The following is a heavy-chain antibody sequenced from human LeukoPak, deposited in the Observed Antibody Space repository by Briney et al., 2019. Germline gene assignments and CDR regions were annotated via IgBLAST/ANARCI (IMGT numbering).Heavy chain of an antibody. CDR2: IYTSGST. J-gene: IGHJ4*02. V-gene: IGHV4-61*02. CDR1: GGSISSGSYY. D-gene: IGHD3-9*01. CDR3: ARVFDWYHDY. Sequence: SETLSLTCTVSGGSISSGSYYWSWIRQPAGKGLEWIGRIYTSGSTNYNPSLKSRVTISVDTSKNQFSLKLSSVTAADTAVYYCARVFDWYHDYWGQGTLVTVSS.